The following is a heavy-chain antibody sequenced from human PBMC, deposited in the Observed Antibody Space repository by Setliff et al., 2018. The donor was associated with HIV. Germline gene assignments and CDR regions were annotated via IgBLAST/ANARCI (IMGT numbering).Heavy chain of an antibody. D-gene: IGHD1-26*01. CDR3: AGSMGATKGSWFEP. J-gene: IGHJ5*02. CDR1: GGSIRSH. CDR2: IHYSGST. Sequence: SETLSLTCSVSGGSIRSHWSWIRQPPGKGLEWVGYIHYSGSTKYNSSLKSRVTMSVDTSKNQFSLRLTSVSAADTALYYCAGSMGATKGSWFEPWGQGTLVTVSS. V-gene: IGHV4-59*11.